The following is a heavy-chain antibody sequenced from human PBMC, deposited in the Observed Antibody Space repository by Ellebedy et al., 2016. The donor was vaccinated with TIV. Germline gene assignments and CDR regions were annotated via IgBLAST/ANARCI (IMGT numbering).Heavy chain of an antibody. CDR1: GFPFITHA. Sequence: GESLKISXAATGFPFITHAMIWVRQAPGKGPQCVAGIAGNGDVDTYYAASVEGRFTISRDNSENTLYLQMNSLRAEDTAVYYCAKIFSITRWYWYGADVWGQGTTVTVSS. D-gene: IGHD2-2*01. V-gene: IGHV3-23*01. CDR2: IAGNGDVDT. CDR3: AKIFSITRWYWYGADV. J-gene: IGHJ6*02.